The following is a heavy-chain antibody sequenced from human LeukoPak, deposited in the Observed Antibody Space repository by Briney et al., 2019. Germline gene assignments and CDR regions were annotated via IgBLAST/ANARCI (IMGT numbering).Heavy chain of an antibody. D-gene: IGHD6-19*01. CDR1: GYTFISYA. V-gene: IGHV1-2*02. Sequence: ASVKVSCKASGYTFISYAMKWVRQAPGQGLEWMGWINPNSGGTNYAQKFQGRVTMTRDTSISTAYMELSRLRSDDTAVYYCARTEQWFGWYWFDPWGQGTLVTVSS. CDR2: INPNSGGT. J-gene: IGHJ5*02. CDR3: ARTEQWFGWYWFDP.